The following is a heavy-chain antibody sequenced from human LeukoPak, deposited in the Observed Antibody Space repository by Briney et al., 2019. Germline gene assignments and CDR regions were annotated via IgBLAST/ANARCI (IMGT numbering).Heavy chain of an antibody. CDR1: GGSFSGYY. CDR2: INHSGST. J-gene: IGHJ6*02. D-gene: IGHD6-19*01. Sequence: PSETLSLTCAVYGGSFSGYYWSWIRQPPGKGLEWIGEINHSGSTNYNPSLKSRVTISVDTSKNQFSLKLSSVTAADTAVYYCARGSHSSGWYRSYYYYGMDVWGQGTTVTVSS. CDR3: ARGSHSSGWYRSYYYYGMDV. V-gene: IGHV4-34*01.